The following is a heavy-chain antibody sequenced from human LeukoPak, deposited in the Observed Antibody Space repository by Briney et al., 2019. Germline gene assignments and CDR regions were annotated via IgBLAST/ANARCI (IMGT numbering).Heavy chain of an antibody. J-gene: IGHJ6*03. D-gene: IGHD5-12*01. CDR2: IYYNGAT. V-gene: IGHV4-59*01. Sequence: PSETLSLTCTVSSGSISNYYWSWIRQPPGKGLEWIGYIYYNGATSYNPSLKSRVTISVDTSKNHFSLKMTSVTAADTAVYYCARRGGYGAPGIGYYYYMDVWGKGTTVTISS. CDR3: ARRGGYGAPGIGYYYYMDV. CDR1: SGSISNYY.